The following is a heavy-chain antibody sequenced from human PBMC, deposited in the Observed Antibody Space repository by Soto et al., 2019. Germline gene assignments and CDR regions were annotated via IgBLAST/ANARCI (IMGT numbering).Heavy chain of an antibody. CDR2: IYYSGST. V-gene: IGHV4-39*01. Sequence: SETLSLTCTVSGGSISSSSYYWGWIRQPPGKGLEWIGSIYYSGSTYYNPSLKSRVTISVDTSKNQFSLKLSSVTAADTAVYYCARLGNTIFGVVISHHDYWGQGTLVTVSS. J-gene: IGHJ4*02. CDR1: GGSISSSSYY. CDR3: ARLGNTIFGVVISHHDY. D-gene: IGHD3-3*01.